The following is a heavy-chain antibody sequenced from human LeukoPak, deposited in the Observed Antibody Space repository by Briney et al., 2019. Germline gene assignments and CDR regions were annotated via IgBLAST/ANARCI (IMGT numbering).Heavy chain of an antibody. CDR1: GYTFTSYD. CDR3: ARLLRREDY. Sequence: ASVKVPCKASGYTFTSYDINWVRQATGQGLEWMGYMNPNSGNTGYAQKFQGRVAITRNTSISTAYMELSSLRSEDTAVYYCARLLRREDYWGQGTLVTVSS. J-gene: IGHJ4*02. CDR2: MNPNSGNT. V-gene: IGHV1-8*03.